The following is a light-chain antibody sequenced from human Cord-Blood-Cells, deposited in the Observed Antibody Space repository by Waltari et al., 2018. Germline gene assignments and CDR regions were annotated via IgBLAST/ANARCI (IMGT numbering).Light chain of an antibody. CDR3: QQSYSTPWT. Sequence: DIQMTQSPSSLYASVRDRVTITSRASQRISSYLNWYQQKPGKAPKLLIYAASSLQSGVPSRFSGSGSGTDFTLTISSLQPEDFATYYCQQSYSTPWTFGQGTKVEIK. CDR1: QRISSY. J-gene: IGKJ1*01. CDR2: AAS. V-gene: IGKV1-39*01.